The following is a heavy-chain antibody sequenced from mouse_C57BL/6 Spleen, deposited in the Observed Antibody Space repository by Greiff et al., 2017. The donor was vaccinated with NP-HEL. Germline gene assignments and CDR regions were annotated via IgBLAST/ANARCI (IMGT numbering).Heavy chain of an antibody. V-gene: IGHV1-61*01. CDR3: SREGYSNSFAY. J-gene: IGHJ3*01. Sequence: QVQLQQPGAELVRPGSSVKLSCKASGYTFTSYWMDWVKQRPGQGLEWIGNIYPSDSETHYNQKFKDKATLTVDKSSSTAYMQLSSLTSEDSAVYYCSREGYSNSFAYWGQVTLVTVSA. D-gene: IGHD2-5*01. CDR1: GYTFTSYW. CDR2: IYPSDSET.